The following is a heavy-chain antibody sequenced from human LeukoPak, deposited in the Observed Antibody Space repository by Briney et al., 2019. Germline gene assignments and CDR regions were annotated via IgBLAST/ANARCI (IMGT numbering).Heavy chain of an antibody. V-gene: IGHV4-59*01. Sequence: SETLSLTCTVSGGSISSYYWSWIRQPPGKGLEWIGYIYYSGGTNYNPSLKSRVTISVDTSKNQFSLKLSSVTAADTAVYYCARNILTAGYDAFDIWGQGTMVTVSS. CDR2: IYYSGGT. CDR1: GGSISSYY. D-gene: IGHD3-9*01. CDR3: ARNILTAGYDAFDI. J-gene: IGHJ3*02.